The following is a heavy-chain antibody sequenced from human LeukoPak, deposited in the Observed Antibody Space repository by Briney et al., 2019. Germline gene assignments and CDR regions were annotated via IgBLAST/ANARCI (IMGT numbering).Heavy chain of an antibody. J-gene: IGHJ6*02. CDR1: GGSFSDYY. CDR2: INHSGGT. Sequence: SETLSLTCAVDGGSFSDYYWSWIRQPPGKGLEWIGEINHSGGTNYNPSLKGRVSISVDTSKNQFSLKLSSVTAADTAVYYSARWYYYDSTGYYYRYYYYGMDVWGQGTTVTVSS. V-gene: IGHV4-34*01. D-gene: IGHD3-22*01. CDR3: ARWYYYDSTGYYYRYYYYGMDV.